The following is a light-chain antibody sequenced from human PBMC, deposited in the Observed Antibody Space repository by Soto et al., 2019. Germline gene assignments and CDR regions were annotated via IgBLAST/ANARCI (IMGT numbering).Light chain of an antibody. CDR2: GAS. CDR3: QQYGSSIT. Sequence: EIFLTQSPCTLSLSPGEIVTLSCRASQSVSSTYLAWYQQKPGQAPRLLIYGASSRATGIPDRFSGSGSGTDFTLTISRLEPEDFAVYYCQQYGSSITFGQGTRLETK. CDR1: QSVSSTY. J-gene: IGKJ5*01. V-gene: IGKV3-20*01.